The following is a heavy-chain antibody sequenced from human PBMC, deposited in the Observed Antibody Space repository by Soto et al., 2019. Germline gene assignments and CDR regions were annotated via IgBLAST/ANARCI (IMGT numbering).Heavy chain of an antibody. CDR3: ARLYCTTNTCDSWFDP. CDR1: GYTFNTFW. Sequence: GESLKISCTGFGYTFNTFWISWVRQMPGKGLEWMGRIDPTDSHTTYGPSFQGHVTISVDKSISTAYLQWGSLKASDTAMYYCARLYCTTNTCDSWFDPWGQGTQVTVSS. CDR2: IDPTDSHT. V-gene: IGHV5-10-1*01. D-gene: IGHD2-2*01. J-gene: IGHJ5*02.